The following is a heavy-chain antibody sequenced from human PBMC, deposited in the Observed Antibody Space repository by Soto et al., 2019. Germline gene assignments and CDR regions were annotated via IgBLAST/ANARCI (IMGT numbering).Heavy chain of an antibody. D-gene: IGHD4-17*01. CDR3: ARKYYGSNLYYFDY. V-gene: IGHV3-48*02. CDR2: ISSSSSTI. J-gene: IGHJ4*02. CDR1: GFTFSTYS. Sequence: GGSLRLSCAASGFTFSTYSMNWVRQAPGKGLEWVSYISSSSSTIYYADSVQGRFTISRDNAKNSLYLQMNSLRDEDTAVYYCARKYYGSNLYYFDYWGQGALVTVSS.